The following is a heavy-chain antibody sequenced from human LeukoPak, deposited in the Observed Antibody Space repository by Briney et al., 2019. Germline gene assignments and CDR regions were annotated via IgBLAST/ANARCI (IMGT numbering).Heavy chain of an antibody. J-gene: IGHJ4*02. V-gene: IGHV3-23*01. CDR3: AKEYYYDSSGYYFHYYFDY. CDR1: GFTFSSYA. Sequence: GGSLRLSCAASGFTFSSYAMSWVRQAPGKGLEWVSAISGSGGSTYYADSVKGRFTISRDNSKSTLYLQMNSLRAEDTAVYYCAKEYYYDSSGYYFHYYFDYWGQGTLVTVSS. D-gene: IGHD3-22*01. CDR2: ISGSGGST.